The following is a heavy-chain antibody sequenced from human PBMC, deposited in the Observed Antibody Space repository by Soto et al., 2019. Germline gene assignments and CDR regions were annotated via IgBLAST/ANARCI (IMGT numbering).Heavy chain of an antibody. CDR2: INHSGST. J-gene: IGHJ5*02. CDR1: GGSFSGYY. V-gene: IGHV4-34*01. Sequence: SETLSLTCTVSGGSFSGYYWSWIRQPPGKGLEWIGEINHSGSTNYNPSLKSRVTISVDTSKNQFSLKLSSVTAADTAVYYCATSNWFDPWGQGTLVT. CDR3: ATSNWFDP.